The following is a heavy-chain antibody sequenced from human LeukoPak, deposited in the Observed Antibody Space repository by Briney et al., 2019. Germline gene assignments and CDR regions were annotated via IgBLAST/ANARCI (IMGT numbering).Heavy chain of an antibody. CDR1: GGSISSSNG. V-gene: IGHV4-4*02. CDR2: IYHSGST. CDR3: ARTLRRILGYFDWLLRNDAFDI. J-gene: IGHJ3*02. Sequence: SETLSLTCAVSGGSISSSNGWSWVRQPPGKGLEWIGEIYHSGSTNYNPSLKSRVTISVDKSKNQFSLKLSSVTAADTAVYYCARTLRRILGYFDWLLRNDAFDIWGQGTMVTVSS. D-gene: IGHD3-9*01.